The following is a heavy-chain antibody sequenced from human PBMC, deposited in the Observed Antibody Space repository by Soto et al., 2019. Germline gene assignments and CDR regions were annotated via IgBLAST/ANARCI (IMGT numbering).Heavy chain of an antibody. V-gene: IGHV3-23*01. CDR3: ARRGSGSYYDY. CDR1: GFAFSSYA. D-gene: IGHD1-26*01. CDR2: ISGSGGST. J-gene: IGHJ4*02. Sequence: EVQLLESGGGLVQPGGSLRLSCAASGFAFSSYAMRWVRQAPGKGLEWVSAISGSGGSTYYADSVKGRFTISRDNSKNTLYLQMNSLRAEDTAVYYSARRGSGSYYDYWGQGTLLTVSS.